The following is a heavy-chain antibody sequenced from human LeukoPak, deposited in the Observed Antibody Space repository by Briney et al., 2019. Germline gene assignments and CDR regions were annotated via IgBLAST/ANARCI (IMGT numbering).Heavy chain of an antibody. J-gene: IGHJ4*02. CDR3: ASLTDTAMVTVDY. CDR2: INPNSGGT. V-gene: IGHV1-2*06. CDR1: GYTFTGYY. Sequence: GASVKVSCMASGYTFTGYYMHWVRQAPGQGLEWMGRINPNSGGTNYAQKFQGRVTMTRDTSISTAYMELSRLRSDDTAVYYCASLTDTAMVTVDYWGQGTLVTVSS. D-gene: IGHD5-18*01.